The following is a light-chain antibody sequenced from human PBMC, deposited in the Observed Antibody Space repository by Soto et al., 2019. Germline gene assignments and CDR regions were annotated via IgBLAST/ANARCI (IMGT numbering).Light chain of an antibody. CDR1: TSTIGSKT. Sequence: QTVVTQPPSASGTPGQRVTISCSGSTSTIGSKTLNWYQQLPGSAPKLLIYTTNQRPLGVPDRFSGSKSGTSASLAISGLQSEDEAHYYCAAWNDSLNGVVFGGGTKLTVL. J-gene: IGLJ2*01. CDR3: AAWNDSLNGVV. V-gene: IGLV1-44*01. CDR2: TTN.